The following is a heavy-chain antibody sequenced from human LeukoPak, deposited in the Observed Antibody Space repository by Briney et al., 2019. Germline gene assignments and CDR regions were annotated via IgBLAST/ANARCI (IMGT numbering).Heavy chain of an antibody. CDR2: ISGSGGST. J-gene: IGHJ6*03. CDR1: KFTFSSYA. D-gene: IGHD2-21*01. CDR3: AKIPSDNKDYYNYMDV. Sequence: GGSLRLSCAASKFTFSSYAMSWVRQAPGTGLEWVSTISGSGGSTYYADSVKGRFTISRDNSKNTLYLQMNSLRAEDTAVYYCAKIPSDNKDYYNYMDVWGKGTTVTISS. V-gene: IGHV3-23*01.